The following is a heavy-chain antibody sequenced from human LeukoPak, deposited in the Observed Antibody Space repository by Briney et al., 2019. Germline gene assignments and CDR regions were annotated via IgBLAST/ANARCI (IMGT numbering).Heavy chain of an antibody. CDR1: GFTFSSHA. CDR2: ISGSGGTT. D-gene: IGHD2-2*01. CDR3: AKAGIVVVPAPDAFDI. Sequence: PGGSLRLSCAASGFTFSSHAMSWVRQAPGKGLEWVSAISGSGGTTYSADSVKGRFTISRDNSKNTLYLQMNSLRAEDTAVYYCAKAGIVVVPAPDAFDIWGQGTMVTVSS. J-gene: IGHJ3*02. V-gene: IGHV3-23*01.